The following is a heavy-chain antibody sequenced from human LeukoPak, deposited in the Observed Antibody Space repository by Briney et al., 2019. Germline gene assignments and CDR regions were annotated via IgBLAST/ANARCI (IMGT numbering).Heavy chain of an antibody. CDR3: ARDNPGYYDILTAEEAVGAFDI. CDR2: INPSGGST. V-gene: IGHV1-46*01. Sequence: ASVKVSCKASGYTFTSYYMHWVRQAPGQGLEWMGIINPSGGSTSYAQKFQGRVTMTRDTSTSTVYTELSSLRSEDTAVYYCARDNPGYYDILTAEEAVGAFDIWGQGTMVTVSS. CDR1: GYTFTSYY. J-gene: IGHJ3*02. D-gene: IGHD3-9*01.